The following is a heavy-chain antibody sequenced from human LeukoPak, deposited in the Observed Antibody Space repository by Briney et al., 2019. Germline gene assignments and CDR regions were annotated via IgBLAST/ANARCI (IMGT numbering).Heavy chain of an antibody. CDR1: GGSFNEYY. Sequence: SETLSLTCAVYGGSFNEYYWSWIRQAPGKGLEWIGKVGHTGSTDHNPSLKSRVTISVDTSKNQFSLKVTSVTAADTAVYYCARGLPGRPPGAWSQGTLVTVSS. CDR3: ARGLPGRPPGA. D-gene: IGHD1-1*01. J-gene: IGHJ5*02. V-gene: IGHV4-34*01. CDR2: VGHTGST.